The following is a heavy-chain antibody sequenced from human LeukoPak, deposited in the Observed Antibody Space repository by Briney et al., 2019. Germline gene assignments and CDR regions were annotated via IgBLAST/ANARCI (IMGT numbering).Heavy chain of an antibody. CDR3: ARYCSGGSCYAYSGSYYVI. Sequence: PGGSLRLSCAASGFTFSSYAMHWVRQAPGKGLEWVSSISSSSYIYYADSVKGRFTISRDNAKNSLYLQMNSLRAEDTAVYYCARYCSGGSCYAYSGSYYVIWGQGTMVTVSS. V-gene: IGHV3-21*01. D-gene: IGHD2-15*01. CDR1: GFTFSSYA. CDR2: ISSSSYI. J-gene: IGHJ3*02.